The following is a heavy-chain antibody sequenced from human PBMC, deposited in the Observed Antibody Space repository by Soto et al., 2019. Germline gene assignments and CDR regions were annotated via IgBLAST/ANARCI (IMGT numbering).Heavy chain of an antibody. V-gene: IGHV4-59*01. CDR1: GGSISSYY. CDR2: IYYSGST. J-gene: IGHJ3*02. Sequence: SETLSLTCTVSGGSISSYYWSWIRQPPGKGLEWIGYIYYSGSTNYNPSLKSRVTISVDTSKNQFSLKLSSVTAADTAVYYCAGEGPIAAAGDAFDIWAQGTMVTVSS. CDR3: AGEGPIAAAGDAFDI. D-gene: IGHD6-13*01.